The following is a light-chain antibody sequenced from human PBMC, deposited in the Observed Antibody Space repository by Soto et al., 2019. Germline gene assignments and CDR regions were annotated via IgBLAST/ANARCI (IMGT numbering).Light chain of an antibody. CDR1: SGHSSYA. Sequence: QLVLTQSPSASASLGASVKLTCTLSSGHSSYAIAWHQQQPEKGPRYLMKLNSDGSHSKGDGIPDRFSGSSSGAERYLTIALLPSEDAADYYCQTWGTGIQVFGGGTKLTVL. V-gene: IGLV4-69*01. CDR3: QTWGTGIQV. J-gene: IGLJ3*02. CDR2: LNSDGSH.